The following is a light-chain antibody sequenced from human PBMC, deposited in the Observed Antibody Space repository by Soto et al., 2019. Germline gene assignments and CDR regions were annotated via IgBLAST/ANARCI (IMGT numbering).Light chain of an antibody. CDR1: SSDVGSYNR. V-gene: IGLV2-18*02. J-gene: IGLJ2*01. CDR2: EVS. Sequence: QSALTQPPSVSGSPGQSVTISCTGTSSDVGSYNRVSWYQQPPGTAPKLMIYEVSNRPSGVPDRFSGSKSGNTASLTISGLQAEDEADYHCSSYTSSGTLVFGGGTKLTVL. CDR3: SSYTSSGTLV.